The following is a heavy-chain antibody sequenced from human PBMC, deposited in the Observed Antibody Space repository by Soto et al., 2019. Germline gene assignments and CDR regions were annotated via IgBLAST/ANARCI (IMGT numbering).Heavy chain of an antibody. V-gene: IGHV4-34*01. D-gene: IGHD3-22*01. CDR1: GGSFSGYY. CDR3: ARDRHGKDYYDSSGYYDNWFDP. CDR2: INHSGST. Sequence: PSETLSLTCAVYGGSFSGYYWSWIRQPPGKGLEWIGEINHSGSTNYNPSLKSRVTISVDTSKNQFSLKLSSVTAADTAVYYCARDRHGKDYYDSSGYYDNWFDPWGQGTLVTVSS. J-gene: IGHJ5*02.